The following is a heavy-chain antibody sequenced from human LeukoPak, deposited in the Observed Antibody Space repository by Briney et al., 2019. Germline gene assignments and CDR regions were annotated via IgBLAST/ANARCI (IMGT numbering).Heavy chain of an antibody. D-gene: IGHD3-10*01. J-gene: IGHJ5*02. CDR1: NVSISSGSHY. CDR2: IYTSGST. CDR3: ARGMVYYGSVTNWFDP. V-gene: IGHV4-61*02. Sequence: SETLSLTCTVSNVSISSGSHYWNWIRQPAGKGLEWIGRIYTSGSTNYNPSLKSRVTMSVDTSKNQFSLKLSSVTAADTAVYYCARGMVYYGSVTNWFDPWGQGTLVTVSS.